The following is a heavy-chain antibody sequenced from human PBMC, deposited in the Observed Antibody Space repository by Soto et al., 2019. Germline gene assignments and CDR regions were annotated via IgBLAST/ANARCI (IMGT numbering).Heavy chain of an antibody. CDR2: IIQDGSDK. J-gene: IGHJ4*02. CDR1: GFTFSSHW. Sequence: EVQLVESGGGLVQSGGSLRLSCAASGFTFSSHWMTWVRQAPGKGLEWVANIIQDGSDKYYVESVEGRFTISRDNAKNSLYLQLNSLRAEDTAVYYCARALYCGTTTFDYWGQGNLVTVSS. D-gene: IGHD2-2*02. CDR3: ARALYCGTTTFDY. V-gene: IGHV3-7*05.